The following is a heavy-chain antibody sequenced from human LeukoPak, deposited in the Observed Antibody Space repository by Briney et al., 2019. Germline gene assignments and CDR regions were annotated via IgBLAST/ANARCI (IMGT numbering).Heavy chain of an antibody. J-gene: IGHJ4*02. V-gene: IGHV4-34*01. D-gene: IGHD1-26*01. CDR2: INHSGST. CDR1: GGSFSGYY. Sequence: SETLSLTCAVYGGSFSGYYWSWIRQPPGKGLEWIGEINHSGSTNYNPSLKSRVTISVDTFKNQFSLKLSSVTAADTAVYYCARSLVGATFFDYWGQGTLVTVSS. CDR3: ARSLVGATFFDY.